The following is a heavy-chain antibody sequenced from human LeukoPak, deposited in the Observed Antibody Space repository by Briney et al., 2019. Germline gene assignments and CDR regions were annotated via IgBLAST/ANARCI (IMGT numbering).Heavy chain of an antibody. V-gene: IGHV1-18*01. Sequence: GASVKVSCKASGYTFTSYGISWVRQAPGQGLEWMGWISAYNGNTNYAQKHQGRVTMTTDTSTSTAYMELRSLRSDDTAVYYCARTICTNGVCYAQSDYWGQGTLVTVSS. CDR1: GYTFTSYG. CDR3: ARTICTNGVCYAQSDY. D-gene: IGHD2-8*01. CDR2: ISAYNGNT. J-gene: IGHJ4*02.